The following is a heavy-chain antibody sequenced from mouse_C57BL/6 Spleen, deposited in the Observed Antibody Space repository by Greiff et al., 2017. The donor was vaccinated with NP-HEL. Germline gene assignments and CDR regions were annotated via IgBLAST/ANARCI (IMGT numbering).Heavy chain of an antibody. CDR3: ARGPPTFRYFDV. CDR2: IYPGGGYT. V-gene: IGHV1-63*01. J-gene: IGHJ1*03. Sequence: VQLQESGAELVRPGTSVKMSCKASGYTFTNYWIGWAKQRPGHGLEWIGDIYPGGGYTNYNEKFKGKATLTADKSSSTAYMQFSSLTSEDSAIYYCARGPPTFRYFDVWGTGTTVTVSS. CDR1: GYTFTNYW.